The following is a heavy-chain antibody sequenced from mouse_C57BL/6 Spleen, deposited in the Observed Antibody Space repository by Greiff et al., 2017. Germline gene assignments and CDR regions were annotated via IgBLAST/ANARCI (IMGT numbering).Heavy chain of an antibody. D-gene: IGHD2-2*01. CDR2: IRLKSDNYAT. J-gene: IGHJ2*01. Sequence: EVMLVESGGGLVQPGGSMKLSCVASGFTFSNYWMNWVRQSPEKGLEWVAQIRLKSDNYATHYAESVKGRFTISRDDSKSSVYLLMNNLRAEDTGIYYCTGGLRASFDYWGQGTTLTVSS. V-gene: IGHV6-3*01. CDR3: TGGLRASFDY. CDR1: GFTFSNYW.